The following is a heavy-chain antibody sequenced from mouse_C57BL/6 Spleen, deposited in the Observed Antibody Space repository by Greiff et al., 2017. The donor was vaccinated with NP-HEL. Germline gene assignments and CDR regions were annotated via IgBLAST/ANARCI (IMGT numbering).Heavy chain of an antibody. Sequence: QVHVKQSGPELVKPGASVKISCKASGYAFSSSWMNWVKQRPGKGLEWIGRIYPGDGDTNYNGKFKGKATLTADKSSSTAYMQLSSLTSEDSAVYFCARGRGYGGNYFFDYWGQGTTLTVSS. CDR1: GYAFSSSW. J-gene: IGHJ2*01. CDR2: IYPGDGDT. D-gene: IGHD1-1*02. V-gene: IGHV1-82*01. CDR3: ARGRGYGGNYFFDY.